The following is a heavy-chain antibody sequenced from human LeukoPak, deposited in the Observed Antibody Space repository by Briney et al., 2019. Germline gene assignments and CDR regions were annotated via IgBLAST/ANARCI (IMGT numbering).Heavy chain of an antibody. Sequence: SGGSLRLSCAASGFTFSTYSMNWVRQAPGKGLEWVSSITSSSSYIYYADSVKGRFTISRDNAKNSLYLQMNSLRAEDTAIYYCARDHGQYNYGYSDYWGQGTLVAVSS. CDR1: GFTFSTYS. D-gene: IGHD5-18*01. J-gene: IGHJ4*02. CDR3: ARDHGQYNYGYSDY. V-gene: IGHV3-21*01. CDR2: ITSSSSYI.